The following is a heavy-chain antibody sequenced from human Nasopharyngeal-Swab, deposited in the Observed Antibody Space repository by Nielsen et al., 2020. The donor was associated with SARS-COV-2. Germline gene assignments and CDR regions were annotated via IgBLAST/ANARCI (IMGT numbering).Heavy chain of an antibody. V-gene: IGHV4-34*01. J-gene: IGHJ6*03. CDR1: GGSFSGYY. CDR3: ARGASIAVAGILPPYYYYYMDV. D-gene: IGHD6-19*01. CDR2: INHSGST. Sequence: GSLRLSCAVYGGSFSGYYWSWIRQPPGKGLEWIGEINHSGSTNYNPSLKSRVTISVDTSKNQFSLKLSSVTAADTAVYYCARGASIAVAGILPPYYYYYMDVWGKGTTVTVSS.